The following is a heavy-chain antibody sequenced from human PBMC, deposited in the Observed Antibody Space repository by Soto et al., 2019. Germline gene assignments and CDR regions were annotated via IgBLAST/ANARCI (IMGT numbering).Heavy chain of an antibody. CDR1: GDSVSSNSVA. D-gene: IGHD6-19*01. CDR3: ARDKSPYSSGWHNRHFDY. CDR2: TYYRSKWYN. Sequence: SQTLSLTCAISGDSVSSNSVAWNWIRQSPSRGLEWLGRTYYRSKWYNDYAVSVKSRISINADTSKNQFSLQLNSVTPEDTAVYYCARDKSPYSSGWHNRHFDYWGQGTLVTVSS. J-gene: IGHJ4*02. V-gene: IGHV6-1*01.